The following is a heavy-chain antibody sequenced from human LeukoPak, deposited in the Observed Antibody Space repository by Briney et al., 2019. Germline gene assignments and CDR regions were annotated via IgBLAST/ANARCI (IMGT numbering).Heavy chain of an antibody. J-gene: IGHJ6*02. CDR1: AGPFSGFY. Sequence: SETLSLTGTVHAGPFSGFYWSWIRQPPGEGLEWIGEINHSGSTTYNPSLTSRVTISVDTSKTPFSLRLSSVTAADTAIYYCARWVPAAGNYYYGLDVWGQGTTVTVSS. V-gene: IGHV4-34*01. CDR3: ARWVPAAGNYYYGLDV. D-gene: IGHD6-13*01. CDR2: INHSGST.